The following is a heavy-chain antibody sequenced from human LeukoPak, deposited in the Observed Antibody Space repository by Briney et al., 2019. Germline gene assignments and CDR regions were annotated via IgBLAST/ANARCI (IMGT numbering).Heavy chain of an antibody. Sequence: SETLSLTCTVSGGSISSYYWSWIRQPPGKGLEWIGYIYYSGSTNYNPSLKSRVTISVDTSKNQFSLELSSVTAADTAVYYCARARCSSTSCYWGFMSWSDPWGQGTLVTVSS. J-gene: IGHJ5*02. V-gene: IGHV4-59*01. CDR1: GGSISSYY. CDR2: IYYSGST. D-gene: IGHD2-2*01. CDR3: ARARCSSTSCYWGFMSWSDP.